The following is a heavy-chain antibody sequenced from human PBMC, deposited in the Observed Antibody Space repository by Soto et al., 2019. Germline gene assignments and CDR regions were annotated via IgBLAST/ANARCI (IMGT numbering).Heavy chain of an antibody. V-gene: IGHV3-48*01. CDR2: ISSSSSTI. D-gene: IGHD4-17*01. CDR3: ARDYGDYVMEPSVFDH. CDR1: GFTFSSYS. J-gene: IGHJ4*02. Sequence: PGGSLRLSCAASGFTFSSYSMNWVRQAPGKGLEWVSYISSSSSTIYYADSVKGRFTISRDNAKNSLYLQMNSLRAEDTAVYYCARDYGDYVMEPSVFDHWGQGTLVTVSS.